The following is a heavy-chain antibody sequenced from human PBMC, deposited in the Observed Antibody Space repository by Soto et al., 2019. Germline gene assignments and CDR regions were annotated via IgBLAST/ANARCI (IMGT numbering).Heavy chain of an antibody. D-gene: IGHD2-2*01. Sequence: QVQLVQSGAEVKKPGASVKVSCKASGYTFTSHDINWMRQTTRQGLEWMGWMNPNSGHTNYAQNFQGRVTMTRDTSINTAYMELTNLRSEDTAIYYCASDMSTTWGQGTLVTVSS. J-gene: IGHJ5*02. CDR1: GYTFTSHD. CDR2: MNPNSGHT. CDR3: ASDMSTT. V-gene: IGHV1-8*01.